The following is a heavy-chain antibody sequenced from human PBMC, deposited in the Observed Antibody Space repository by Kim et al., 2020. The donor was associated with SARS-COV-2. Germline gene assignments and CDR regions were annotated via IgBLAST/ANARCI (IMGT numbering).Heavy chain of an antibody. V-gene: IGHV3-30*18. CDR1: GFTFSSYG. CDR3: AKDLGDSSGYYYY. J-gene: IGHJ4*02. Sequence: GGSLRLSCAASGFTFSSYGMHWVRQAPGKGLEWVAVISYDGSNKYYADSVKGRFTISRDNSKNTLYLQMNSLRAEDTAVYYCAKDLGDSSGYYYYWGRGT. CDR2: ISYDGSNK. D-gene: IGHD3-22*01.